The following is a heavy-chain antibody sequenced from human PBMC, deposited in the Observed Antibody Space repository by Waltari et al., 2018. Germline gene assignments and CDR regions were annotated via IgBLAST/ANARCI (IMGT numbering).Heavy chain of an antibody. CDR1: GYTFTNFC. CDR3: ARGGGPRTVVALTFDS. D-gene: IGHD2-15*01. Sequence: QVQLVQSGPEVKKPGASVKVSCKASGYTFTNFCINWVRQASGLGREWVEWISPYHGLADSHPRLQGRVTLTTDTSTNTAYLEVKSLRSDDTAVYYCARGGGPRTVVALTFDSWGQGTLVTVSS. J-gene: IGHJ4*02. V-gene: IGHV1-18*01. CDR2: ISPYHGLA.